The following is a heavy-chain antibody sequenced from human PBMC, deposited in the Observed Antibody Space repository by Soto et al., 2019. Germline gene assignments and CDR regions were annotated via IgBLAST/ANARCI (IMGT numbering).Heavy chain of an antibody. J-gene: IGHJ6*02. CDR1: GGSFSGYY. Sequence: TLSLTCAVYGGSFSGYYWSWIRQHPGKGLEWIGYIYYSGSTYYNPSLKSRVTISVDTSKNQFSLKLSSVTAADTAVYYCARDSSGYKSDYYGMDVWGQGTTVTVSS. CDR2: IYYSGST. CDR3: ARDSSGYKSDYYGMDV. D-gene: IGHD5-12*01. V-gene: IGHV4-31*11.